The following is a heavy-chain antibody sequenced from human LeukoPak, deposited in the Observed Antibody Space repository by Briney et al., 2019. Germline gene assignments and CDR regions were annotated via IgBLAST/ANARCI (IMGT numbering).Heavy chain of an antibody. CDR3: ARRGSGWYEGAFDI. D-gene: IGHD6-19*01. CDR2: IYYSGST. CDR1: GGSISSGGYY. V-gene: IGHV4-31*03. J-gene: IGHJ3*02. Sequence: PSQTLSLTCTVSGGSISSGGYYWSWIRQHPGKGLEWIGYIYYSGSTNYNPSLKSRVTISVDTSKNQFSLKLSSVTAADTAVYYCARRGSGWYEGAFDIWGQGTMVTVSS.